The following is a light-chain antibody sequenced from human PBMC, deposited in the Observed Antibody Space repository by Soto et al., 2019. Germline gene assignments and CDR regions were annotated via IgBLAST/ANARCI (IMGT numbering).Light chain of an antibody. V-gene: IGKV3-11*01. J-gene: IGKJ5*01. CDR2: DAS. Sequence: EIVLTQSPATLSLSPGERATLSCRASQSVRGYLAWYQQKPGQAPRLLIYDASNRATGIPARFSGSGSGTDFTLTISSLQPEDFAVYYCQQRSSWPPTFGQGTRLDIK. CDR3: QQRSSWPPT. CDR1: QSVRGY.